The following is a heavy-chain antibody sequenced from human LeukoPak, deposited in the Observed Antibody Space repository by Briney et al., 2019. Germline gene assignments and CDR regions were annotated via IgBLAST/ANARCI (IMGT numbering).Heavy chain of an antibody. CDR1: GGSISSGSYY. Sequence: SQALSLTCTVSGGSISSGSYYWSWIRQPPGKGLEWIVYIYYSGSTNYNPSLKSRVTISVDTSKNQFSLKLSSVTAADTAVYYCARGDRYDFWSGNWFDPWGQGTLVTVSS. V-gene: IGHV4-61*01. CDR3: ARGDRYDFWSGNWFDP. J-gene: IGHJ5*02. D-gene: IGHD3-3*01. CDR2: IYYSGST.